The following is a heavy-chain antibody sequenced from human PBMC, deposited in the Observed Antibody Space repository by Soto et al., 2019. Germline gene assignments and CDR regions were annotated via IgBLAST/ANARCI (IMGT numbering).Heavy chain of an antibody. D-gene: IGHD1-26*01. CDR1: GYTFTSYY. CDR2: INPSGGST. CDR3: ARVRGSYGNWFDP. J-gene: IGHJ5*02. Sequence: QVQLVQSGAEVKKPGASVKVSCKASGYTFTSYYMHWVRQAPGQGLEWMGIINPSGGSTSYAQKFHGRVXXTXDXXTSTVYRELSSLRSEDTAVYYCARVRGSYGNWFDPWGQGSLVTVSS. V-gene: IGHV1-46*01.